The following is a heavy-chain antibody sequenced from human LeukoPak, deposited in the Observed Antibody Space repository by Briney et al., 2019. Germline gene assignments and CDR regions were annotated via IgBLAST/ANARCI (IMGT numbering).Heavy chain of an antibody. V-gene: IGHV3-7*01. CDR1: GFTFSRYW. D-gene: IGHD3-10*01. CDR2: IKRDGSEK. J-gene: IGHJ4*02. CDR3: ATDPGRSVSDNY. Sequence: GGSLRLSCAASGFTFSRYWMSWVRQAPGKGLEWLANIKRDGSEKYYVDSVKGRFTISRDNARNSLCLQMDSLRAEDTAVYYCATDPGRSVSDNYWGQGTVVTVSS.